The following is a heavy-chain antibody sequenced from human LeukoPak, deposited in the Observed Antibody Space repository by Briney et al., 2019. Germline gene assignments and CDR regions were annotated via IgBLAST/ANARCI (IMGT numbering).Heavy chain of an antibody. Sequence: SETLSLTCTVSGGSVNSGSYYWSWIRQPPGKGLEWIGNIYSSGSAYYNPSLKSRVTMSVDTSKNQFSLKLSSVTAADTAIYYCARKPIINSAWYYFDYWGQGTLVTVSS. CDR3: ARKPIINSAWYYFDY. D-gene: IGHD1-14*01. V-gene: IGHV4-39*07. CDR1: GGSVNSGSYY. J-gene: IGHJ4*02. CDR2: IYSSGSA.